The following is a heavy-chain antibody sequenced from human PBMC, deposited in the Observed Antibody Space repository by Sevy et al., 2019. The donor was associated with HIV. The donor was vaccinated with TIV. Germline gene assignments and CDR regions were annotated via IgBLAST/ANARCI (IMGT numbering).Heavy chain of an antibody. CDR1: GYTFTSYG. CDR3: ARAGFLLDYYYYGMDV. J-gene: IGHJ6*02. Sequence: ATVKVSCKASGYTFTSYGISWVRQAPGQGLEWMGWISAYNGNTNYPQKLQGRVTMTTDTSTSTAYMELRSLRSDDTAVYYCARAGFLLDYYYYGMDVWGQGTTVTVSS. V-gene: IGHV1-18*01. CDR2: ISAYNGNT.